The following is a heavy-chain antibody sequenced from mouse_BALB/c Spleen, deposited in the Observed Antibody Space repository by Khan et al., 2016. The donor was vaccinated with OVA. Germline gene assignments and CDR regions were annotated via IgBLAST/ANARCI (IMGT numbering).Heavy chain of an antibody. V-gene: IGHV5-6-4*01. Sequence: EVQLVESGGGLVKPGGSLTLSCAASGFTFSSYTMSWVRQTPEKRLEWVATITSGGSYIYYPDSVKGRFTISRDNAKNTLYLQMSSLKSEDTAMYYCTASYWGQGTLVTVSA. CDR2: ITSGGSYI. J-gene: IGHJ3*01. CDR3: TASY. CDR1: GFTFSSYT.